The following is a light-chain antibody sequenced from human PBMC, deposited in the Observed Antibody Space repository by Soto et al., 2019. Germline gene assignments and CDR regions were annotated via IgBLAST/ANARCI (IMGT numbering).Light chain of an antibody. Sequence: QSALTQPPSASGSPGQSVTISCTGTGSDVGGYNYVSWYQQHPGKAPKLMIYEVSKRPSGVPDRFSGSKSGNTASLTVSGLQTEDEADYYCSSALAFGTGTKLTVL. CDR3: SSALA. CDR2: EVS. J-gene: IGLJ1*01. CDR1: GSDVGGYNY. V-gene: IGLV2-8*01.